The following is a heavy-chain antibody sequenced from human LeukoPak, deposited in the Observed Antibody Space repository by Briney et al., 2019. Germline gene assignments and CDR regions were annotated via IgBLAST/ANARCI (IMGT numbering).Heavy chain of an antibody. V-gene: IGHV3-48*04. CDR2: IRSSSSTI. J-gene: IGHJ6*03. CDR3: ARDVYMDV. Sequence: GGSLRLSCVASGFILSSYSMNWVRQAPGKGLEWVSYIRSSSSTIYYADSVKGRFTISRDNAKNSLYLQMNSLRAEDTAVYYCARDVYMDVWGKGTTVTVSS. CDR1: GFILSSYS.